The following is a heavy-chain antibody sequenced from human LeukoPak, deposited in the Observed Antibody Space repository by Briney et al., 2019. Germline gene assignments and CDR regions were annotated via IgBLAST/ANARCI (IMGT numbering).Heavy chain of an antibody. Sequence: GASVKVSCKASGYTFTSYAMHWVRQAPGQRLGWMGWINAGNGNTTYSQKFQGRVTITRDTSASTAYMGLSSLRSEDTAVYYCARASGGSSGWFRYYFDYWGQGTLVTVSS. J-gene: IGHJ4*02. CDR1: GYTFTSYA. V-gene: IGHV1-3*01. D-gene: IGHD6-19*01. CDR2: INAGNGNT. CDR3: ARASGGSSGWFRYYFDY.